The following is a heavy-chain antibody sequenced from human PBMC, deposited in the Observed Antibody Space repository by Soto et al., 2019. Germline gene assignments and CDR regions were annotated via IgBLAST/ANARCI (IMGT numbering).Heavy chain of an antibody. CDR2: IYYSGST. Sequence: QVQLQESGPGLVKPSETLSLTCTVSGGSISSYYWSWIRQPPGKGLEWIGYIYYSGSTNYNPSLNSRVTISGDTSKNQFSLKLSSVTAADTDVYYCARDQIAVAGIGDAFDIWGQGTMVTVSS. V-gene: IGHV4-59*01. D-gene: IGHD6-19*01. CDR1: GGSISSYY. CDR3: ARDQIAVAGIGDAFDI. J-gene: IGHJ3*02.